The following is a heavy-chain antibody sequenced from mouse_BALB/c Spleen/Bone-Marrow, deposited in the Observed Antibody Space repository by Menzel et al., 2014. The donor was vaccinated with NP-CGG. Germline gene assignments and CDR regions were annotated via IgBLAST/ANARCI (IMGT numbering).Heavy chain of an antibody. V-gene: IGHV5-9-3*01. CDR2: ISSAGIHT. Sequence: EVMLVESGGGLVKPGGSLKLSCTASGFTFTSYAMSWVRQTPEERLEWVATISSAGIHTYYVDTVKGRFTISRDNAKNTLFLHMSSLRSEDTAMYYCARQDRVYYSDYWGQGTTLTVSS. J-gene: IGHJ2*01. CDR1: GFTFTSYA. CDR3: ARQDRVYYSDY.